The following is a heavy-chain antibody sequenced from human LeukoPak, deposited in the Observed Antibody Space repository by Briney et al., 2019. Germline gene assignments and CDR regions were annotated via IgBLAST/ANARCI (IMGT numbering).Heavy chain of an antibody. V-gene: IGHV1-18*04. Sequence: ASVKVPCKASAYTFISYGISWVRQAPGQGLEWMGWISAYNGNTNYAQKLQGRVTMTTDTSTSTAYMELRSLRSDDTAVYYCARVRDSSGWSEIDYWGQGTLVTVSS. CDR2: ISAYNGNT. CDR1: AYTFISYG. CDR3: ARVRDSSGWSEIDY. J-gene: IGHJ4*02. D-gene: IGHD6-19*01.